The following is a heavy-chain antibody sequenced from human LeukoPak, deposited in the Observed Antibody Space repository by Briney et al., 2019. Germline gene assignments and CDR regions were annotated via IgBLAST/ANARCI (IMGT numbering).Heavy chain of an antibody. J-gene: IGHJ5*02. V-gene: IGHV3-48*03. Sequence: GGSLRLSCAASGFTFSSYEMNWVRQAPGKGLEWVSYISSSGSTIYYADSVRGRFTISRDNAKNSLYLQMNSLRAEDTAVYYCARQIGGGYSYGSSGQGTLVTVSS. D-gene: IGHD5-18*01. CDR2: ISSSGSTI. CDR1: GFTFSSYE. CDR3: ARQIGGGYSYGS.